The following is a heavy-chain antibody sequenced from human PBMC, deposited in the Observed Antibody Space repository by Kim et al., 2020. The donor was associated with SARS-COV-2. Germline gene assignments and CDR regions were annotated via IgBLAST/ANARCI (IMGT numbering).Heavy chain of an antibody. CDR3: ARDRSLRGSYRYGIDP. D-gene: IGHD3-16*02. Sequence: GGSLRLSCAASGFTFSDYYMSWIRQAPGKGLEWVSYISSSSSYTNYADSVKGRFTISRDNAKNSLYLQMNSLRAEDTAVYYCARDRSLRGSYRYGIDPWGQGTLVTVSS. J-gene: IGHJ5*02. CDR1: GFTFSDYY. CDR2: ISSSSSYT. V-gene: IGHV3-11*06.